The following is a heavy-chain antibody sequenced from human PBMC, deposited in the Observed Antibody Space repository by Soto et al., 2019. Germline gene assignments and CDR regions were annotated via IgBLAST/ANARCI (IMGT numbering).Heavy chain of an antibody. CDR2: IWFDGTNI. CDR3: ARDGAGGTALVKGFDS. CDR1: EFTFSAYG. D-gene: IGHD1-7*01. V-gene: IGHV3-33*01. Sequence: QVHLVESGGGVVQPGKSLRLSCRASEFTFSAYGMHWVRQAPGKGLEWVAVIWFDGTNIHYADSVKGRFTISRDNSKNTLYPQMNSLTAEDPSVSYCARDGAGGTALVKGFDSLGQGTLVTVSP. J-gene: IGHJ4*02.